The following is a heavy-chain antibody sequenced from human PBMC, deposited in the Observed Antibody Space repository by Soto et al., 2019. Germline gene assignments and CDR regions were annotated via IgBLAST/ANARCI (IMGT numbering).Heavy chain of an antibody. V-gene: IGHV1-2*02. CDR3: ARYRLDSGTSDLMDV. CDR2: INPKSGVT. CDR1: GYTFTDDD. J-gene: IGHJ6*02. D-gene: IGHD3-10*01. Sequence: QVQLVQSGAEVKKPGASVKVSCKASGYTFTDDDMHWVRQAPGQGLEWMAWINPKSGVTNSAQKFQGRVTMPSDTSISTAYMEVRGLRSDDTAGYYCARYRLDSGTSDLMDVWGQGTTVTFSS.